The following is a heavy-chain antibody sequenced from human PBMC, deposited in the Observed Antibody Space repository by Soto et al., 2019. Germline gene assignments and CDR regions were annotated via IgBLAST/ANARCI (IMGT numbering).Heavy chain of an antibody. J-gene: IGHJ6*02. Sequence: GGSLRLSCAASGVTFSSYGMHGVRQAPGKGLEWVAVISYDGSNKYYADSVKGRFTISRDNSKNTLYLQMNSLRAEGTAVYYCARDRTAIAARQPPYYYYGMDVWGQGTTVTVSS. CDR1: GVTFSSYG. CDR2: ISYDGSNK. V-gene: IGHV3-30*03. CDR3: ARDRTAIAARQPPYYYYGMDV. D-gene: IGHD6-6*01.